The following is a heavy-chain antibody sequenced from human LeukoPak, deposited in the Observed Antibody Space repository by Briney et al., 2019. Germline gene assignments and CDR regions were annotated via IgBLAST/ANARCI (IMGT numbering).Heavy chain of an antibody. J-gene: IGHJ3*02. D-gene: IGHD1-26*01. CDR3: ARVGGSNAFDI. V-gene: IGHV3-74*01. CDR1: GFTFSSYW. CDR2: IKSDGSCT. Sequence: GGSLRLSCAASGFTFSSYWMHWVRQDPGKGLVWVSRIKSDGSCTSYADSVKGRFTISRDNAKNTLSLQMNSLRAEDTAVYYCARVGGSNAFDIWGQGTMVIVSS.